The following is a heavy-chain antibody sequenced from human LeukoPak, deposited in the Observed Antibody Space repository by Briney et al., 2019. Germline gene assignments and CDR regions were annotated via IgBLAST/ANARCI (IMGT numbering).Heavy chain of an antibody. CDR1: GGTFSSYA. CDR3: ATVPYGSGSSDY. V-gene: IGHV1-24*01. J-gene: IGHJ4*02. CDR2: FDPEDGET. Sequence: ASVKVSCKASGGTFSSYAISWVRQAPGQGLEWMGGFDPEDGETIYAQKFQGRVTMTEDTSTDTAYMELSSLRSEDTAVYYCATVPYGSGSSDYWGQGTLVTVSS. D-gene: IGHD3-10*01.